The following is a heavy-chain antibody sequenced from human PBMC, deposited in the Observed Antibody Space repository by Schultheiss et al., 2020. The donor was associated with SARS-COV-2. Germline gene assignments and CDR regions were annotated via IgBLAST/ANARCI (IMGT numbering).Heavy chain of an antibody. Sequence: GGSLRLSCAASGFTFSSYAMSWVRQAPGKGLEWVSAISGSGGSTYYADSVKGRFTISRDNSKNTLYLQMNSLRAEDTAVYYCAKSEGYDSSGYYGWFDPWGQGTLVTVSS. D-gene: IGHD3-22*01. CDR3: AKSEGYDSSGYYGWFDP. J-gene: IGHJ5*02. CDR1: GFTFSSYA. V-gene: IGHV3-23*01. CDR2: ISGSGGST.